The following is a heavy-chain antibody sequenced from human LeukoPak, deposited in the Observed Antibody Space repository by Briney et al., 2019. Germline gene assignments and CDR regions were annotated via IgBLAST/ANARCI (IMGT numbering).Heavy chain of an antibody. CDR3: ARDVGFSPDR. D-gene: IGHD1-14*01. Sequence: PGGSLRLSCVASGFALSDSWMHWVRHTPGKGLVWVSHISPDGTVTNYADFVKGRFIISRDNAKNTVFLQINSLRAEDTSVYFCARDVGFSPDRWGQGTLVIVSS. CDR2: ISPDGTVT. V-gene: IGHV3-74*01. CDR1: GFALSDSW. J-gene: IGHJ1*01.